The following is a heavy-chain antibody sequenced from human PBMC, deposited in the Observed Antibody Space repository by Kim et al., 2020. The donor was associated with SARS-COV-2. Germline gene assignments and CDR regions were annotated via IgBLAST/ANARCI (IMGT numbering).Heavy chain of an antibody. CDR2: IYYSGST. D-gene: IGHD4-17*01. CDR1: GGSISSYY. CDR3: AREDYGDKSAFDY. V-gene: IGHV4-59*01. J-gene: IGHJ4*02. Sequence: SETLSLTCTVSGGSISSYYWSWIRQPPGKGLEWIGYIYYSGSTNYNPSLKSRVTISVDTSKNQFSLKLSSVTAADTAVYYCAREDYGDKSAFDYWGQGTLVTVSS.